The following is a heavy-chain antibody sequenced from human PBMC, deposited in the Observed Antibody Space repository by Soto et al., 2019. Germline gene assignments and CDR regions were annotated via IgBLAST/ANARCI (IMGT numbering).Heavy chain of an antibody. CDR1: GGTFSSYA. D-gene: IGHD2-15*01. CDR3: ARQVVVAAVFRYYYYGMDV. V-gene: IGHV1-69*01. CDR2: IIPIFGTA. Sequence: QVQLVQSGAEVKKPGYSVKVSCKTSGGTFSSYAISWVRQAPGQGLEWMGGIIPIFGTANYAQKFQGRVPITADESTSTAYMELSSLRSEDTAVYYCARQVVVAAVFRYYYYGMDVWGQGTTVTVSS. J-gene: IGHJ6*02.